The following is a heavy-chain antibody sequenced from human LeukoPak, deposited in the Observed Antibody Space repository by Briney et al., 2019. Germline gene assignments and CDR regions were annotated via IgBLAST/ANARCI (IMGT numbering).Heavy chain of an antibody. J-gene: IGHJ4*02. Sequence: GGSLRLSCAASGFTFSSYAMHWVRQAPGKGLEWVAVISYDGSNKYYADSVKGRFTISRDNSKNTLYLQMNSLRAEDTAVYYCARRAAAGTRVFDYWGQGTLVTVSS. CDR1: GFTFSSYA. CDR3: ARRAAAGTRVFDY. D-gene: IGHD6-13*01. V-gene: IGHV3-30-3*01. CDR2: ISYDGSNK.